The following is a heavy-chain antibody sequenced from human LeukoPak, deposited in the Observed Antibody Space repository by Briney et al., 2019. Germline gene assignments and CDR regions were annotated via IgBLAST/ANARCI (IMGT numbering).Heavy chain of an antibody. V-gene: IGHV3-74*01. CDR2: INNDGTGT. CDR3: AKDYGGDRRTFDI. CDR1: GFTFSNYW. D-gene: IGHD4-23*01. Sequence: PGGSLRLSCAGSGFTFSNYWIHWVRQAPGKGLVWVSGINNDGTGTIYADSVKGRFTMSGDNAKNTLFLQMNSLRAEDTAVYYCAKDYGGDRRTFDIWGQGTMVTVS. J-gene: IGHJ3*02.